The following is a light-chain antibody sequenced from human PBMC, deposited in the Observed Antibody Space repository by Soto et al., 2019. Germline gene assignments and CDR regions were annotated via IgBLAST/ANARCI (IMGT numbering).Light chain of an antibody. J-gene: IGKJ2*01. V-gene: IGKV3D-15*01. CDR2: GAS. CDR1: QPIAIK. CDR3: QQYYDWPPNT. Sequence: THSPALLSVSPGDTATLSFKASQPIAIKLAWYQQSPCQTPRLLIYGASTRASGVPDRFSGSGSGTDFTLTITSPQPEDFATYYCQQYYDWPPNTFGQGTKVDIK.